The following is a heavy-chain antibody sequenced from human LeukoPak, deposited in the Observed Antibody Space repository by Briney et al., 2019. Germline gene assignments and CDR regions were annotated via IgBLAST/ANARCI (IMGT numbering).Heavy chain of an antibody. Sequence: SETLSLTCGVSGGSVSSTNWWTWIRQPPGKGLEWIGEVHFDGRTNFNPSLKSRLTMSVDLSENHVSLKLTSVTAADTAVYYCAREGGFYRPLDYSGQGTLVTVSS. V-gene: IGHV4-4*02. D-gene: IGHD6-25*01. CDR3: AREGGFYRPLDY. J-gene: IGHJ4*02. CDR2: VHFDGRT. CDR1: GGSVSSTNW.